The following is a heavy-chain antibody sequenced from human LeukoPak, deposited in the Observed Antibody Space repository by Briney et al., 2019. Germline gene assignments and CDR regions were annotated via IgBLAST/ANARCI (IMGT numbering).Heavy chain of an antibody. J-gene: IGHJ6*03. V-gene: IGHV1-18*01. CDR2: ISTYNGNT. Sequence: ASVKVSCKASGYTLTSYGISWVRQAPGQGLEWMGWISTYNGNTRYAQKLQGRVTMTTDSSTSTAYMELRSLRSDDTAVYYCARGPIIDIVVIPAAADYYHMDVWGKGTTVTVSS. D-gene: IGHD2-2*01. CDR1: GYTLTSYG. CDR3: ARGPIIDIVVIPAAADYYHMDV.